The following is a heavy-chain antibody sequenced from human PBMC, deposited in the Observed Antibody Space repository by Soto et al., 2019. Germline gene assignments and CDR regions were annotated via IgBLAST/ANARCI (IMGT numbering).Heavy chain of an antibody. CDR2: ISGSGSNT. J-gene: IGHJ4*02. Sequence: RISCAASGFNFSSYAMSWVRQEPGKGREWVSTISGSGSNTYYADSGKGRFTISRDNAKNTLYRQMNSLREEETAVYYCANDMVGVVTENNYRGPGTGRTVSS. CDR1: GFNFSSYA. CDR3: ANDMVGVVTENNY. D-gene: IGHD2-15*01. V-gene: IGHV3-23*01.